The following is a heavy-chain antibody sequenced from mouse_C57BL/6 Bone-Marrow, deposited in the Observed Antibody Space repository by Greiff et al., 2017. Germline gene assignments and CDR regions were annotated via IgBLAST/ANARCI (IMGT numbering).Heavy chain of an antibody. CDR1: GYTFTSYW. D-gene: IGHD1-1*01. CDR3: TRGVFITTVVAYYFDY. V-gene: IGHV1-5*01. Sequence: VQLQQSGTVLARPGASVKMSCKTSGYTFTSYWMHWVKQRPGQGLEWIGAIYPGNSDTSYNQKFKGKAKLTAVTSASTAYMELSSLTNEDSAVYYCTRGVFITTVVAYYFDYWGQGTTLTVSS. J-gene: IGHJ2*01. CDR2: IYPGNSDT.